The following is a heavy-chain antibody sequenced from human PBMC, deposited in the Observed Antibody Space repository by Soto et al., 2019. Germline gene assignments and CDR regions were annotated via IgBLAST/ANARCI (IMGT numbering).Heavy chain of an antibody. V-gene: IGHV4-34*01. CDR3: DRGCISHCAYFSYMDF. D-gene: IGHD2-8*01. Sequence: PSETLSLTCVVSGGSLSDYFWSWIRQPPGMALEWIGEINHLGSINYNPSLKSRVTMSVDTSKNQFSLTLNSVTAADTATYYCDRGCISHCAYFSYMDFWDRGTPVTVSS. CDR2: INHLGSI. CDR1: GGSLSDYF. J-gene: IGHJ6*03.